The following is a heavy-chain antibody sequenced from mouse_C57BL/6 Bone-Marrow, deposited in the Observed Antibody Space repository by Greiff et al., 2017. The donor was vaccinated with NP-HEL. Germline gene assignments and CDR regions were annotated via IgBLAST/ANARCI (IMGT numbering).Heavy chain of an antibody. V-gene: IGHV1-63*01. CDR1: GYTFTNYW. J-gene: IGHJ2*01. D-gene: IGHD2-4*01. CDR2: IYPGGGYT. CDR3: ARGRHDYVGRVYFDY. Sequence: QVQLKESGAELVRPGTSVKMSCKASGYTFTNYWIGWAKQRPGHGLEWIGDIYPGGGYTNYNEKFKGKATLTADKSSSTAYMQFSSLTSEDSAIYYCARGRHDYVGRVYFDYWGQGTTLTVSS.